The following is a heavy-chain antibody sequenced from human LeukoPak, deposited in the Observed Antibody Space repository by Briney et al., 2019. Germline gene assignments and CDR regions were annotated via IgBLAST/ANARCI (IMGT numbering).Heavy chain of an antibody. V-gene: IGHV3-48*01. CDR3: ARAGGYSYGIGYFQH. CDR2: ISSSSSTI. Sequence: PGGSLRLSCAASGFTFSSYSMNWVRQAPGKGLEWVSYISSSSSTIYYADSVKGRFTISRDNSKNTLYLQMNSLRAEDTAVYYCARAGGYSYGIGYFQHWGQGTLVTVSS. J-gene: IGHJ1*01. D-gene: IGHD5-18*01. CDR1: GFTFSSYS.